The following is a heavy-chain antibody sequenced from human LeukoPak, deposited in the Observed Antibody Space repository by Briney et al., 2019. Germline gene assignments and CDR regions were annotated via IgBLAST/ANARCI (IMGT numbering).Heavy chain of an antibody. CDR1: GGSISSGSYY. D-gene: IGHD3-22*01. V-gene: IGHV4-61*02. Sequence: SETLSLTCTVSGGSISSGSYYWSWIRQPAGKGLEWIGRIYTSGSTNYNPSLKSRVTISVDTSKNQFSLKLSSVTAADTAVYYCARASTYYYDSSGNQSWGQGTLVTVSS. CDR2: IYTSGST. CDR3: ARASTYYYDSSGNQS. J-gene: IGHJ4*02.